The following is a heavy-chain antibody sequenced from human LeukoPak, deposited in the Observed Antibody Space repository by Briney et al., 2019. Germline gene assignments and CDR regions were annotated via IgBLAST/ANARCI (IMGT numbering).Heavy chain of an antibody. Sequence: GGSLRLSCAASGFTFSSYSMNWVRQAPGKGLEWVSSISSSSSYIYYADSVKGRFTISRDNAKNSLYLQMNSLRAEDTAVYYCARADRNYYDSSGYHYWGQGTLVTVSS. CDR3: ARADRNYYDSSGYHY. CDR2: ISSSSSYI. J-gene: IGHJ4*02. D-gene: IGHD3-22*01. CDR1: GFTFSSYS. V-gene: IGHV3-21*01.